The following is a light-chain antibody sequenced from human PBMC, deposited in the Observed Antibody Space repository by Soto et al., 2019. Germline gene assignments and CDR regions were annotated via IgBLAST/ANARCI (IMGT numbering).Light chain of an antibody. CDR1: QSVSSSSY. V-gene: IGKV3-20*01. Sequence: EIVLTQSPGTLSLSPGERATLSCRASQSVSSSSYLAWYQQKPGQAPRLLIYGASSRATGIPDRFSGSGSATAFTLTISRLEPEDFAVYYCRRYGSSPSYTFGQGTKLEIK. CDR3: RRYGSSPSYT. J-gene: IGKJ2*01. CDR2: GAS.